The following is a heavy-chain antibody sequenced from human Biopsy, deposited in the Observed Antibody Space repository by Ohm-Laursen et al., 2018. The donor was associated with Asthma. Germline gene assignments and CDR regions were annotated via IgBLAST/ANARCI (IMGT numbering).Heavy chain of an antibody. CDR1: GFTFSGYA. J-gene: IGHJ6*02. Sequence: SLRLSCTASGFTFSGYALHWVRQAPGRGLEWVAVISYDGGNKYYGGSVKGRFTISRDNSKNTLYLQMNSLRAEDTAVYYCANYEVVTAILPMDVWGQGTTVTVSS. CDR3: ANYEVVTAILPMDV. CDR2: ISYDGGNK. V-gene: IGHV3-30*18. D-gene: IGHD2-21*02.